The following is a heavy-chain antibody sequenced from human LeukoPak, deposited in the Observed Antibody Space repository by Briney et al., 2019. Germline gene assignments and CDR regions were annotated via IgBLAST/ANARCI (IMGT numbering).Heavy chain of an antibody. D-gene: IGHD3-22*01. Sequence: ASVKVSCKASGYTFTSCYMHWVRQAPGQGLEWMGIINPSGGSTSYAQKLQGRVTMTTDTSTSTAYMELRSLRSDDTAVYYCARVGYYDSSGYYYVEPGHYWGQGTLVTVSS. CDR1: GYTFTSCY. CDR3: ARVGYYDSSGYYYVEPGHY. V-gene: IGHV1-46*01. J-gene: IGHJ4*02. CDR2: INPSGGST.